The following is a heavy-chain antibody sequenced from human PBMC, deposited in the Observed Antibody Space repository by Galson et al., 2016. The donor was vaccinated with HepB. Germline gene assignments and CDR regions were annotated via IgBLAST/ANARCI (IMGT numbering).Heavy chain of an antibody. CDR3: AKDPRLSTIATSDYFDY. CDR1: GFTFNTYA. V-gene: IGHV3-23*01. Sequence: SLRLSCAASGFTFNTYAMSWVRQAPRKGLEWVSTISGNSGSMYYADSVKGRFSVSRDNSKNTLYLQMDTLRAEDTAVYYCAKDPRLSTIATSDYFDYWGQGTLVTVPS. J-gene: IGHJ4*02. CDR2: ISGNSGSM. D-gene: IGHD1-26*01.